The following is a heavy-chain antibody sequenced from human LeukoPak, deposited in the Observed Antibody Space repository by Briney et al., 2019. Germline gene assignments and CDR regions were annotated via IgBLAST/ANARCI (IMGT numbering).Heavy chain of an antibody. CDR3: ARSGWMEWLFDY. Sequence: SETLSLTCTVSGGSISSSSYYWGWIRQPPGKGLEWIGSIYYSGSTYYNPSLKSRVTISVDTSKNQFSLKLSSATAADTAVYYCARSGWMEWLFDYWGQGTLATVSS. V-gene: IGHV4-39*07. J-gene: IGHJ4*02. CDR1: GGSISSSSYY. CDR2: IYYSGST. D-gene: IGHD5-12*01.